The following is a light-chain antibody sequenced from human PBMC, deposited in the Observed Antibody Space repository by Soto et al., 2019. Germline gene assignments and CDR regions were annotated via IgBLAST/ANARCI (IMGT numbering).Light chain of an antibody. CDR2: AAS. CDR1: QSFNSSY. Sequence: SGFRRSPCTLSLSPGERATLSCRASQSFNSSYLAWYQQIPGQAPRLLIFAASSMATGVPDRFSGSGYGTDLPITISRVEPEDSAGYCFQPSRRSLTFGRGTKVDI. V-gene: IGKV3-20*01. J-gene: IGKJ4*01. CDR3: QPSRRSLT.